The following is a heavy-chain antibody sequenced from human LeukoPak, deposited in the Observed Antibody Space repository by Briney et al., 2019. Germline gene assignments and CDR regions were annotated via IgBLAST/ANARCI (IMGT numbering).Heavy chain of an antibody. V-gene: IGHV3-48*01. CDR2: ISSSSSTI. Sequence: GGSLRLSCAASGFTFSSYSMNWVRQAPGKGLEWVSYISSSSSTIYYADSVKGRFTISRDNAKNSLYLQMNSLRAEDTAVYYCARDREDYYYDSSGYFQGRGQGTLVTVSS. CDR1: GFTFSSYS. CDR3: ARDREDYYYDSSGYFQG. D-gene: IGHD3-22*01. J-gene: IGHJ4*02.